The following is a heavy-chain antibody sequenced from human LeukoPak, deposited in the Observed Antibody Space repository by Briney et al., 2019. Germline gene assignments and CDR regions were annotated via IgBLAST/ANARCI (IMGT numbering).Heavy chain of an antibody. CDR1: GDSVSSNSAA. Sequence: NPSQTLSLTCAISGDSVSSNSAAWNWIRQSPSRGLEWLGRTCYRSKWYNDYAVSVKSRITINPDTSKNQFSLQLNSVTPEDTAVYYCARAGTMVRGVILYYYYGMDVWGQGTTVTVSS. CDR3: ARAGTMVRGVILYYYYGMDV. D-gene: IGHD3-10*01. CDR2: TCYRSKWYN. J-gene: IGHJ6*02. V-gene: IGHV6-1*01.